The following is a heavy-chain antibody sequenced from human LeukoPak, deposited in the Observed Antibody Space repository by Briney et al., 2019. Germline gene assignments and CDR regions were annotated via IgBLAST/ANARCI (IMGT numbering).Heavy chain of an antibody. CDR2: INWNGGST. CDR1: GFTFDDYG. Sequence: PGGSLRLSCAASGFTFDDYGMSWVRQAPGKGLEWVSGINWNGGSTGYADSVKGRFTISRDNAKNSLYLQMNSLRAEDTVLYYCARAHDYYDILTGSDYWGQGTLVTVSS. J-gene: IGHJ4*02. V-gene: IGHV3-20*04. D-gene: IGHD3-9*01. CDR3: ARAHDYYDILTGSDY.